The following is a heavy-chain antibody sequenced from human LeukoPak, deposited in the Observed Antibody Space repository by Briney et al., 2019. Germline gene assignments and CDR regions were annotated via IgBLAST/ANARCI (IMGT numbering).Heavy chain of an antibody. V-gene: IGHV4-59*11. D-gene: IGHD4-17*01. CDR2: ISYIGST. CDR1: DDSFSSHY. J-gene: IGHJ3*02. CDR3: ARDLVTVTKGFDI. Sequence: SETLSLTCAVSDDSFSSHYWTWIRQPPGKGLEWIGYISYIGSTNYNPSLKSRVTISIDTSKNQFSLKLSSVTAADTAVYHCARDLVTVTKGFDIWGQGTMVSVSS.